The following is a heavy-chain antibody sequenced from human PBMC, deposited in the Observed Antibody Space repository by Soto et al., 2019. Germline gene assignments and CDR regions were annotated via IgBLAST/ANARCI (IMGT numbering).Heavy chain of an antibody. CDR2: IKSKTDGGTT. D-gene: IGHD3-16*02. J-gene: IGHJ4*02. Sequence: GGSLRLSCAASGFTFSNAWMNWVRQAPGKGLEWVGRIKSKTDGGTTDYAAPVKGRFTISRDDSKNTLYLQMNSLKTEDTAVYYCFSEVDYVWGSYRQTSGIDYWGQGTLVTVSS. CDR3: FSEVDYVWGSYRQTSGIDY. V-gene: IGHV3-15*07. CDR1: GFTFSNAW.